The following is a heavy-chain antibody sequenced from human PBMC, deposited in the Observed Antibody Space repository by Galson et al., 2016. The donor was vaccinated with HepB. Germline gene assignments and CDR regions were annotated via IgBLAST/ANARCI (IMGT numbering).Heavy chain of an antibody. CDR2: MYYSGST. Sequence: ETLSLTCAVSGGSISSSRHYWGWIRQPPGKGLEWIASMYYSGSTYYNPSLKSRVTISVDTSKNQFSLELSSVTAADTAMYYCAGHDYGDFLFDYWGQGTLVIVSS. D-gene: IGHD4-17*01. CDR3: AGHDYGDFLFDY. V-gene: IGHV4-39*01. J-gene: IGHJ4*02. CDR1: GGSISSSRHY.